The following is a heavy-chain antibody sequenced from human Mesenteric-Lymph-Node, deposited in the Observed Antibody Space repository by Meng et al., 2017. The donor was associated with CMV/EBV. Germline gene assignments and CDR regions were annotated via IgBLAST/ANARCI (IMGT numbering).Heavy chain of an antibody. J-gene: IGHJ6*02. CDR1: GFTFSIYS. V-gene: IGHV3-48*04. Sequence: GESLKISCAASGFTFSIYSMNWVRQAPGKGLEWVSYISSSSSIIYYADSVKGPFTISRDNAKNSLYLQMNSLRAEDTAVCYCARDLYYSVRGVMSYGMDVWGQGTTVTVSS. D-gene: IGHD3-10*01. CDR2: ISSSSSII. CDR3: ARDLYYSVRGVMSYGMDV.